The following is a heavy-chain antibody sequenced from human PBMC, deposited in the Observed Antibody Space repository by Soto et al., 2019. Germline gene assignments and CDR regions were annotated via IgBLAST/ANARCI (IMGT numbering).Heavy chain of an antibody. D-gene: IGHD4-17*01. Sequence: QVQLKESGPGLVKPADTLSLKCTVSGGSITPYYWSWIRQTPGGGLEWIGYVSYNGNTNYNPSLKSRVSISADTSKNEFSLKLTSLNAADAAIYFCARQQDTVGTAFDVWGQGTMVAVSS. CDR3: ARQQDTVGTAFDV. V-gene: IGHV4-59*07. J-gene: IGHJ3*01. CDR2: VSYNGNT. CDR1: GGSITPYY.